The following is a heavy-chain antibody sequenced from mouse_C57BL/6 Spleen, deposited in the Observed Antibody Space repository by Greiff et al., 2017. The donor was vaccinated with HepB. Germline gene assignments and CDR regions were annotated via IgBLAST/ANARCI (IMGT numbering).Heavy chain of an antibody. CDR1: GYTFTDYN. CDR2: INPNNGGT. Sequence: EVKLMESGPELVKPGASVKIPCKASGYTFTDYNMDWVKQSHGKSLEWIGDINPNNGGTIYNQKFKGKATLTVDKSSSTAYMELRSLTSEDTAVYYCARRLGRRGYYFDYWGQGTTLTVSS. D-gene: IGHD4-1*01. CDR3: ARRLGRRGYYFDY. J-gene: IGHJ2*01. V-gene: IGHV1-18*01.